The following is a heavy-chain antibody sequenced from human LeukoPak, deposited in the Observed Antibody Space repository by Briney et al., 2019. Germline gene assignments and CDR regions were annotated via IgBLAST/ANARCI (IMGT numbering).Heavy chain of an antibody. CDR2: IYHSGST. D-gene: IGHD3-10*01. J-gene: IGHJ5*02. CDR3: ARGGYGSGSYGRDNWFDP. V-gene: IGHV4-30-2*01. Sequence: SQTLSLTCAVSGGPISSGGYSWSWIRQPPGKGLEWIGYIYHSGSTYYNPSLKSRVTISVDRSKNQFSLKLSSVTAADTAVYYCARGGYGSGSYGRDNWFDPWGQGTLVTASS. CDR1: GGPISSGGYS.